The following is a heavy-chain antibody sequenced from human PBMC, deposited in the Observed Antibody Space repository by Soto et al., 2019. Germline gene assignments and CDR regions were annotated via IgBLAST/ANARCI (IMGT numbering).Heavy chain of an antibody. V-gene: IGHV1-18*01. Sequence: ASVKVSCKASGYTFTSYGISWVRQAPGQGLEWMGWISGYNGNTNYAQKLQGRVTMTTDTSTSTAYMELRSLRSDDTAVYYCARDTRFRNSPGYWGQGTLVTVSS. CDR2: ISGYNGNT. CDR3: ARDTRFRNSPGY. D-gene: IGHD2-21*01. CDR1: GYTFTSYG. J-gene: IGHJ4*02.